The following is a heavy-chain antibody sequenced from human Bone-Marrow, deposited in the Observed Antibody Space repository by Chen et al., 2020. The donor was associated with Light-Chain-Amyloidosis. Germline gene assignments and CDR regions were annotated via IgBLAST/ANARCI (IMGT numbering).Heavy chain of an antibody. CDR3: AMRLGRYFDWSERVSYFDY. J-gene: IGHJ4*02. V-gene: IGHV4-39*01. CDR1: GGSISSSRYY. Sequence: QLQLQESGPGLVKPSETLSLTCTVSGGSISSSRYYWGWIRQPPGKGLEWIGSIYYSGSTYYNPSLKIRVTISVDTSKNQFSLKLSSVTAADTAVYYCAMRLGRYFDWSERVSYFDYWGQGTLVTVSS. D-gene: IGHD3-9*01. CDR2: IYYSGST.